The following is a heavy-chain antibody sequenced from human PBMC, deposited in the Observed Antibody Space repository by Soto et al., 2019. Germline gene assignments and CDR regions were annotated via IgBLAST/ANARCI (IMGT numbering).Heavy chain of an antibody. CDR1: GGSISSYY. J-gene: IGHJ3*02. CDR3: ASQRGMATMGNDAFDI. Sequence: SETLSLTCTVSGGSISSYYWSLIRQPPGKGLEWIGYIYYSGSTNYNPPLKSRVTISVDTSKNQFSLKLSSATAADTAVYYCASQRGMATMGNDAFDIWGQGTMVTVSS. V-gene: IGHV4-59*01. D-gene: IGHD5-12*01. CDR2: IYYSGST.